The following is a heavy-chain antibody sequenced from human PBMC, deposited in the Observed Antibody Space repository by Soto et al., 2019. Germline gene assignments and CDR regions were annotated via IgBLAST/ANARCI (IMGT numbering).Heavy chain of an antibody. V-gene: IGHV1-2*02. D-gene: IGHD2-2*01. CDR2: INPNSGGT. Sequence: ASVKVSCKASGYTFTGYYMHWVRQAPGQGLEWMGWINPNSGGTNYAQKFQGRVTMTRDTSIITSDMELSRLRSDDTAVYYCARGEKEKWTYIVVVPAAINFFDYWGQGTLVTVSS. J-gene: IGHJ4*02. CDR3: ARGEKEKWTYIVVVPAAINFFDY. CDR1: GYTFTGYY.